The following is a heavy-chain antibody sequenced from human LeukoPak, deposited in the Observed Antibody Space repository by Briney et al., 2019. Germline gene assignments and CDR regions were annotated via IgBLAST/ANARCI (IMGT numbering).Heavy chain of an antibody. J-gene: IGHJ4*02. D-gene: IGHD6-6*01. CDR2: ISAYNGNT. CDR1: GYTFTSYG. Sequence: ASVKVSCKASGYTFTSYGISWVRQAPGQGLEWMGWISAYNGNTNYAQKLQGRVTMTTDTSTSTAYMELRSLRSDDTAVYYCARVAVPSSSAVFLGYWGQGTLVTVSS. V-gene: IGHV1-18*01. CDR3: ARVAVPSSSAVFLGY.